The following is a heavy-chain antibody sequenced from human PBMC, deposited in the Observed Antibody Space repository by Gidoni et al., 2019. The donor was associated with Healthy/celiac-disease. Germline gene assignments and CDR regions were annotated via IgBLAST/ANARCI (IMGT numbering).Heavy chain of an antibody. CDR1: GSTFDAYA. Sequence: EVQRVVSGGGLVQLGMSLRLSCAASGSTFDAYAMHWVRQAPGKGMEWVSGISWNSGSIGYADSVKGRFTIYRDNAKNSLYLKMNSLRAEDTALYYCAKVLITTDAFDIWGQGTMVTVSS. D-gene: IGHD3-22*01. J-gene: IGHJ3*02. CDR3: AKVLITTDAFDI. CDR2: ISWNSGSI. V-gene: IGHV3-9*01.